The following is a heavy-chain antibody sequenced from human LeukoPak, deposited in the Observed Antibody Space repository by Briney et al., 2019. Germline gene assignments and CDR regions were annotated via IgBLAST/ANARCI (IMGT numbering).Heavy chain of an antibody. CDR2: INLSGGST. CDR3: ARGGTYYYYGMDV. V-gene: IGHV1-46*01. Sequence: GASVKVSCKASGYTFTNYYVHWVRQAPGQGLEWMGMINLSGGSTNYAQKFQGRVTMTRDTSTTTVYMELSSLRSEDTAINYCARGGTYYYYGMDVWGQGTTVTVSS. CDR1: GYTFTNYY. D-gene: IGHD1-26*01. J-gene: IGHJ6*02.